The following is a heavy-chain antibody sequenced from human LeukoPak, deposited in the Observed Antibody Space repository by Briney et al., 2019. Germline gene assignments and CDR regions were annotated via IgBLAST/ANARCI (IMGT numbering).Heavy chain of an antibody. CDR3: TTAYDYGDPYYFDY. CDR2: IKSKTDGGTT. Sequence: GGSLRLPCAASGLTFSSYAMNWVRQAPGKGLEWVGRIKSKTDGGTTDYAAPVKGRFTISRDDSKNTLYLQMNSLKTEDTAVYYCTTAYDYGDPYYFDYWGQGTLVTVSS. V-gene: IGHV3-15*01. J-gene: IGHJ4*02. D-gene: IGHD4-17*01. CDR1: GLTFSSYA.